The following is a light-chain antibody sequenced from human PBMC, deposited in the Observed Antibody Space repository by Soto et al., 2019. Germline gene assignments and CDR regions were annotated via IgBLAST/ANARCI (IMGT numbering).Light chain of an antibody. CDR1: QGISSY. CDR3: QQLNSYPTT. Sequence: DIQLTQSPSFLSASVGDRVTITCRASQGISSYLAWYQQKPGKAPSLLIYAASTLQSGVPSRFSGSGSGTEFTLTISSLQPEDSATYYCQQLNSYPTTFGQGTRLEIK. J-gene: IGKJ5*01. CDR2: AAS. V-gene: IGKV1-9*01.